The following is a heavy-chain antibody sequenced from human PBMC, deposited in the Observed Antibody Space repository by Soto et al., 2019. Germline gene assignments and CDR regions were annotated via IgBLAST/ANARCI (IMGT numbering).Heavy chain of an antibody. CDR2: IFSSGTS. Sequence: SEFLSRPCPASGCTINTFYCDGVRQPPVKGLEWIGRIFSSGTSSFNPSLESRLAMLVDTSKNHFSLNLGCVTAADMTSYYCGREGSYSAYNFAHGIQLCSFDFWGQGSLVTVYS. D-gene: IGHD5-12*01. CDR1: GCTINTFY. V-gene: IGHV4-4*07. CDR3: GREGSYSAYNFAHGIQLCSFDF. J-gene: IGHJ4*02.